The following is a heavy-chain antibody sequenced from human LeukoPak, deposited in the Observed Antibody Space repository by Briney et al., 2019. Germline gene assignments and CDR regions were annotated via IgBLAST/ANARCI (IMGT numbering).Heavy chain of an antibody. D-gene: IGHD3-3*01. V-gene: IGHV4-34*01. Sequence: SETLSLTCAVYGGSFSGYYWSWIRQPPGKGLEWIGEINHSGSTNYNPSLKSRVTISVDTYKNHFSLKLSSVTAADTAVYYCAGGSGFVFWSGYGYIDYWGQGTLVTVSS. CDR2: INHSGST. CDR3: AGGSGFVFWSGYGYIDY. J-gene: IGHJ4*02. CDR1: GGSFSGYY.